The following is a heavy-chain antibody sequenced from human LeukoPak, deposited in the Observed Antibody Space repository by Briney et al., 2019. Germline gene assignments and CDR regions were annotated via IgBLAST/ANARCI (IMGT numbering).Heavy chain of an antibody. CDR3: ARGGNYGDDY. V-gene: IGHV3-30-3*01. CDR1: GFTFSSNA. Sequence: GGSLRLSCAASGFTFSSNAMHWVRQAAGRGLEWVAVISYDGSNKYYADSVKGRFTISRDNSKNTLYLQMNSLRAEDTAVYYCARGGNYGDDYWGQGTLVTVSS. D-gene: IGHD4-17*01. CDR2: ISYDGSNK. J-gene: IGHJ4*02.